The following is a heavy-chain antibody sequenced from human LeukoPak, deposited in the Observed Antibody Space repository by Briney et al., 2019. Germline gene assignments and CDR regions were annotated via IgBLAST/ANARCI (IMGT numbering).Heavy chain of an antibody. CDR1: GGSFSGYY. CDR2: INHSGST. J-gene: IGHJ4*02. V-gene: IGHV4-34*01. Sequence: SETLSLTCAVYGGSFSGYYWSWIRQPPGKGLEWIGEINHSGSTNYNPSLKSRVTISVDTSKNQFSLKLSSVTAADTAVYYCARAGTLRYYYDSSGYYSNRETGGFDYWGQGTLVTVSS. D-gene: IGHD3-22*01. CDR3: ARAGTLRYYYDSSGYYSNRETGGFDY.